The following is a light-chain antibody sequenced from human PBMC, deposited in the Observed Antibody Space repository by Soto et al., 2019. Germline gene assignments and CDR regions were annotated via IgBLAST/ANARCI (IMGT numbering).Light chain of an antibody. CDR1: SSNIGAGYD. CDR2: GDT. CDR3: QSYDNSLSGVV. J-gene: IGLJ2*01. V-gene: IGLV1-40*01. Sequence: QAVVTQPPSVSGAPGQRVTISCTGSSSNIGAGYDVHWYQHLPRTAPKLLIYGDTNRPSGVPDRFSGSKSGTSASLVITGLQAEDEADYFCQSYDNSLSGVVFGGGTKVTVL.